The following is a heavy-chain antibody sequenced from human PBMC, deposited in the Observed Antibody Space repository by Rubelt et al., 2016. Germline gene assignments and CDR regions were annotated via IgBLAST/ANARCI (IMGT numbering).Heavy chain of an antibody. CDR2: INEVGSNT. Sequence: CGGNLVQPGGSLRLSCAASGFTFRRYWMHWVRQAPGKGLVWVSRINEVGSNTNYADSVEGRFTISRDNAKNTVYLQMNSLRAEDTGVYYCGRAQSPNSGGDCYVMDVWGQGTTVTVSS. CDR1: GFTFRRYW. CDR3: GRAQSPNSGGDCYVMDV. J-gene: IGHJ6*01. V-gene: IGHV3-74*01. D-gene: IGHD2-21*02.